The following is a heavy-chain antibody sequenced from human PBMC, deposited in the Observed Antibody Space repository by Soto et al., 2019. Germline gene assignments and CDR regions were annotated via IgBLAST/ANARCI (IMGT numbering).Heavy chain of an antibody. CDR3: ARGPWNYGDHWVDP. J-gene: IGHJ5*02. V-gene: IGHV4-30-2*01. Sequence: QLQLQESDSGLVKPSQTLSLTCTVSDDSISSGGHSWSWIRQPPGKGLEWIGSIYHTGSTHYNPSPXTXLXXSVDTPKSQFSHSLTPGTAAAPGVHYGARGPWNYGDHWVDPWGQGTLVTVSS. CDR1: DDSISSGGHS. D-gene: IGHD1-7*01. CDR2: IYHTGST.